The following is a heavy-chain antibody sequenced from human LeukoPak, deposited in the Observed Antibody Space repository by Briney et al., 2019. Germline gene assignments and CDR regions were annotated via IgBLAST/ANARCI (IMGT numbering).Heavy chain of an antibody. CDR2: LYSAGNT. CDR3: STEAFRGVLFHI. CDR1: GFTVSSNY. D-gene: IGHD3-10*01. V-gene: IGHV3-66*01. Sequence: GGSLRLSCAASGFTVSSNYMSWGREAPGKGLEWVSVLYSAGNTYYADSVQGRFSLSRDNSRNTLYLQMNSLRVEDTAVYYCSTEAFRGVLFHIWGQGTVVTVSS. J-gene: IGHJ3*02.